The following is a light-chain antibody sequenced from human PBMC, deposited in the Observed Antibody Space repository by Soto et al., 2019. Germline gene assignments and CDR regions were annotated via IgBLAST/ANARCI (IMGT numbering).Light chain of an antibody. CDR2: RNS. CDR3: ATWDDSLRGPL. Sequence: QPVLTQPPSASGTPGQRVTISCSGSSSNIGSNYVYWYQQLPGTAPKLLIYRNSQRPSEVPDRFSGSKSGTSASLAISGLRSEDEGDYYCATWDDSLRGPLFGGGTKVTVL. J-gene: IGLJ2*01. V-gene: IGLV1-47*01. CDR1: SSNIGSNY.